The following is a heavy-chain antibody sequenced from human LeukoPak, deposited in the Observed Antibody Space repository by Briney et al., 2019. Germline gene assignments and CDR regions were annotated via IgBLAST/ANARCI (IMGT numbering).Heavy chain of an antibody. CDR1: GGSISSYY. V-gene: IGHV4-59*01. J-gene: IGHJ5*02. Sequence: SETLSLTCTVSGGSISSYYWSWIRQPPGKGLEWIGYIYYNGSTNYNPSLKSRVTISVDTSKNQFSLKLSSVTAADTAVYYCARDRGLLWFGGNWFDPWGQGTLVTVSS. CDR2: IYYNGST. D-gene: IGHD3-10*01. CDR3: ARDRGLLWFGGNWFDP.